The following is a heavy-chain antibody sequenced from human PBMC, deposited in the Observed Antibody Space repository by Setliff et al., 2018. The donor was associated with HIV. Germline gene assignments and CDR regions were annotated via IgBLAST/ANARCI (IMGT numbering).Heavy chain of an antibody. Sequence: SETLSLTCTVYGGYFTTYYWSRIRQPPGKGLEWIGEINHSGSTNYNPSLKSRVTMSVDTSKNQFSLNLNSVTAADTAVYYCARGPWSDGSGSRTPYDYWGQGTLVTVSS. CDR1: GGYFTTYY. D-gene: IGHD3-10*01. CDR3: ARGPWSDGSGSRTPYDY. V-gene: IGHV4-34*01. J-gene: IGHJ4*02. CDR2: INHSGST.